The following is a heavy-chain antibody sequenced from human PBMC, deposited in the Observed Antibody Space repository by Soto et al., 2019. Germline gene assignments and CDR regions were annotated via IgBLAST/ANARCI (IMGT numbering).Heavy chain of an antibody. V-gene: IGHV1-18*01. Sequence: QVQLVQSGAEVKKPGASVKVSCKASGYTFTSYGISWVRQAPGQGLEWMGWISAYNGNTNYAQKLQGRVTMTTDTSTSTAYMELRSLRSDDTAVYYCARVDTIFGVVIAGYFDYWGQGTMVTVSS. CDR3: ARVDTIFGVVIAGYFDY. D-gene: IGHD3-3*01. J-gene: IGHJ4*02. CDR1: GYTFTSYG. CDR2: ISAYNGNT.